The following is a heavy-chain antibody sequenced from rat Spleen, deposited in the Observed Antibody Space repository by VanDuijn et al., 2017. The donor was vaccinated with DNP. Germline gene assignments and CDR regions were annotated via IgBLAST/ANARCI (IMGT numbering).Heavy chain of an antibody. CDR1: AYTFTNSY. Sequence: QVQLQQSGAELAKPGSSVKISCKASAYTFTNSYMGWIKQTTGQGLEFIGYINMGSGGTNYNEKFKGKATLTVGKSSRTAFRQLSSLTPDGSAVYYCATGTLAYWDQGTLVTVSS. J-gene: IGHJ3*01. CDR3: ATGTLAY. V-gene: IGHV1-43*01. CDR2: INMGSGGT.